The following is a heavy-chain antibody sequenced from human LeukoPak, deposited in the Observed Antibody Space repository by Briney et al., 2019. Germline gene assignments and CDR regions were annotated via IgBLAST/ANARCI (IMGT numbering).Heavy chain of an antibody. CDR2: INPNSGGT. CDR1: GYTFTGYY. CDR3: ARASLKVVVAATDY. D-gene: IGHD2-15*01. J-gene: IGHJ4*02. Sequence: ASVTVSCKASGYTFTGYYMHWVRQAPGQGLEWMGWINPNSGGTNYAQKFQGRVTMTRDTSISTAYMELSRLRSDDTAVYYCARASLKVVVAATDYWGQGTLVTVSS. V-gene: IGHV1-2*02.